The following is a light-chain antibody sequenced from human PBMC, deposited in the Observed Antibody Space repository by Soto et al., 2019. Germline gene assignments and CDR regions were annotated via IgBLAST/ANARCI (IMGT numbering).Light chain of an antibody. CDR1: QSVSSY. CDR2: DAS. CDR3: QQRSNWPGT. Sequence: IVVTQSPATLSLYPGERATLSCRASQSVSSYLAWYQQKPGQAPRLLIYDASNRATGIPARFSGSGSGRDFTLTISSLEPEDFAVYYCQQRSNWPGTFGQGTKVDIK. J-gene: IGKJ1*01. V-gene: IGKV3-11*02.